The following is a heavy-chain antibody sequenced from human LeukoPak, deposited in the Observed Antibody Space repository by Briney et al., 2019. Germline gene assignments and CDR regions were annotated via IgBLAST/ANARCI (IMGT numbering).Heavy chain of an antibody. J-gene: IGHJ4*02. Sequence: SETLSLTCAVYGGSFSGYYWSWIRQPPGKGLEWIGEINHSGSTNYNPSLKSRVTMSVDTSKNQFSLKVNSMTAADTAVYYCARDRSSGWPFDYWGQGALVTVSS. V-gene: IGHV4-34*01. CDR2: INHSGST. CDR3: ARDRSSGWPFDY. D-gene: IGHD6-19*01. CDR1: GGSFSGYY.